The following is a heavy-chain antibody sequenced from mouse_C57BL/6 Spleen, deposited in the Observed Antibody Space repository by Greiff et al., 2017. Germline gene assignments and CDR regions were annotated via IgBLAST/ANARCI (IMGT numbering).Heavy chain of an antibody. CDR3: VRQGVGAMDY. CDR2: IRSKSNNYAT. Sequence: EADGISFNTYAMNWVRQAPGKGLEWVARIRSKSNNYATYYADSVKDRFTISRDDSESMLYLQMNNLKTEDTAMYYCVRQGVGAMDYWGQGTSVTVSS. CDR1: GISFNTYA. V-gene: IGHV10-1*01. J-gene: IGHJ4*01.